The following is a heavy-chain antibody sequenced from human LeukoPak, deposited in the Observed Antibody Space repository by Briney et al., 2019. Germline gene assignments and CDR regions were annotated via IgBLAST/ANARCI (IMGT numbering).Heavy chain of an antibody. Sequence: VASVKVSCKASGGTFSSYAISWVRQAPGQGLEWMGGIIPIFGTANYAQKFQGRVTITADESTSTAYMELSSLRSEDTAVYYCARGGGHDYGDYLAFDIWGQGTMVTVSS. CDR3: ARGGGHDYGDYLAFDI. J-gene: IGHJ3*02. V-gene: IGHV1-69*01. D-gene: IGHD4-17*01. CDR1: GGTFSSYA. CDR2: IIPIFGTA.